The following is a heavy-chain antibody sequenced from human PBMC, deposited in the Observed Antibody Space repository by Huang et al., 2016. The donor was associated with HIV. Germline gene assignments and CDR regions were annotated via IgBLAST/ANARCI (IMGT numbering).Heavy chain of an antibody. V-gene: IGHV4-59*02. D-gene: IGHD6-19*01. J-gene: IGHJ5*02. Sequence: QVRLQESGPGLVKPSETLSLSCTVSGDSVSSPYWGWLRHPPGKGLEWIGTVSDSGTTKYNPLLKSRITISVDTSKNGFSLNMTSVSAADTAMYFCVRDQGRLAVGGIDNWFDPWGQGALVTVSS. CDR2: VSDSGTT. CDR1: GDSVSSPY. CDR3: VRDQGRLAVGGIDNWFDP.